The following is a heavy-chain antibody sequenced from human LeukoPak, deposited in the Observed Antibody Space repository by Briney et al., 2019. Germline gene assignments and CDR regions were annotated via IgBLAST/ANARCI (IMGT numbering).Heavy chain of an antibody. D-gene: IGHD3-22*01. CDR3: ARGIVVDSFDY. CDR1: GGSISSGSYY. V-gene: IGHV4-61*02. CDR2: IYTSGST. Sequence: SQTLSLTCTVSGGSISSGSYYWSWIRQPAGKGLEWIGRIYTSGSTNYNPSLKRRRTISVDTSKNQFSLTLRPVPAADTAVYYCARGIVVDSFDYWGQGTLVTVSS. J-gene: IGHJ4*02.